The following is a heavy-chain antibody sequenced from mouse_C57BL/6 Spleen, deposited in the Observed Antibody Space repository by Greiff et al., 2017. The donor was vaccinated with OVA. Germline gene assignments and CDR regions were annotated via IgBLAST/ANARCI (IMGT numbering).Heavy chain of an antibody. V-gene: IGHV1-55*01. CDR2: IYPGSGST. J-gene: IGHJ3*01. CDR3: ARDYGSSYGFAY. D-gene: IGHD1-1*01. Sequence: QVQLQQPGAELVKPGASVKMSCKASGYTFTSYWITWVKQRPGQGLEWIGDIYPGSGSTNYNEKFKSKATLTVDTSSSTAYMQLSSLTSEDSAVYDCARDYGSSYGFAYWGQGTLVTVSA. CDR1: GYTFTSYW.